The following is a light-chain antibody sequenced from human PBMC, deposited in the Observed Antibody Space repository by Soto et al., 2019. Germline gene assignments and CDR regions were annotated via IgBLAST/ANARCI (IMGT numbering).Light chain of an antibody. Sequence: EIVLTQSSGTLSLSPGERATLSCRASQSVSSNYLAWYRRKPGQAPRLLIYGASSRATGIPDRFSGSGSGTDFTLTITRLEPEDFAVYYCQQYGSSPPTFGPGTRVEIK. V-gene: IGKV3-20*01. CDR3: QQYGSSPPT. J-gene: IGKJ1*01. CDR2: GAS. CDR1: QSVSSNY.